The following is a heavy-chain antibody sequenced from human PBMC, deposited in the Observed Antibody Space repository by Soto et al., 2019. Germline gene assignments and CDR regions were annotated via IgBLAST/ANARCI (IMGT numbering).Heavy chain of an antibody. J-gene: IGHJ3*02. CDR3: ARDPCRDTTSCYHRGTLGDAFDI. Sequence: PGGSLRLSCAASGFTFSSYSMNWVRQAPGKGLEWVSYISSSSSTIYYADSVKGRFTISRDNAKNSLYLQMDSLRAEDTAVYYCARDPCRDTTSCYHRGTLGDAFDIWGQGTMVTVSS. V-gene: IGHV3-48*01. D-gene: IGHD2-2*01. CDR1: GFTFSSYS. CDR2: ISSSSSTI.